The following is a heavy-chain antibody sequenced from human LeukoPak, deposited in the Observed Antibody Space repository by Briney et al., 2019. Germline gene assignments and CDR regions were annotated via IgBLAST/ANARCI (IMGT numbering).Heavy chain of an antibody. V-gene: IGHV3-23*01. D-gene: IGHD3-10*01. CDR3: AKDKIEGYGSGSYLDY. J-gene: IGHJ4*02. CDR1: GFSFSNYA. Sequence: GGSLRLSCAASGFSFSNYAMSWVRQAPARGPEWVSSIRGGGETFYADSVKGRFTISRDNSKNTLYLQMNSLRAEDTAVYYCAKDKIEGYGSGSYLDYWGQGTLVTVSS. CDR2: IRGGGET.